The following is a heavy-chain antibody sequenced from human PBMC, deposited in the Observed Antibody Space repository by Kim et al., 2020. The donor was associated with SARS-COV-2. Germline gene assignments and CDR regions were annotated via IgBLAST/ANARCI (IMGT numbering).Heavy chain of an antibody. Sequence: YYADSVKGRFTISRDNSKNTLYLQKNSLRAEDTAVYYCAKGLYSSSWFVDYWGQGTLVTVSS. CDR3: AKGLYSSSWFVDY. J-gene: IGHJ4*02. V-gene: IGHV3-23*03. D-gene: IGHD6-13*01.